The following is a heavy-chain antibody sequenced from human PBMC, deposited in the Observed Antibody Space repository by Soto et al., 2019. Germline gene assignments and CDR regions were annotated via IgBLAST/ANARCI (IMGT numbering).Heavy chain of an antibody. J-gene: IGHJ4*02. V-gene: IGHV4-31*03. D-gene: IGHD5-12*01. Sequence: TSETLSLTCTVSGGSISSGGYYWSWIRQHPGEGLEWIGYIYYSGSTYYNPSLKSRVAISVDTSKNQLSLKLSSVTAADTAIYYCARNRDGYNQYYFDYWGQGTLVTVSS. CDR1: GGSISSGGYY. CDR3: ARNRDGYNQYYFDY. CDR2: IYYSGST.